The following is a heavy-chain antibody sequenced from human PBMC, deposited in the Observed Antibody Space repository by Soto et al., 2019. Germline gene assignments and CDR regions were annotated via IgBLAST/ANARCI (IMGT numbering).Heavy chain of an antibody. V-gene: IGHV4-31*01. J-gene: IGHJ4*02. CDR3: ARAGGDYFYY. D-gene: IGHD3-10*01. CDR2: IFYSGST. Sequence: QVQLQESGPGLVKPSQTLSLTCTVSGGSISSGGYYWSWIRQHPGKGLEWIGYIFYSGSTYYNPSLKHPVTISADTSKHQTSLKLRALAAADAAVYYCARAGGDYFYYWGQGTLVTVSS. CDR1: GGSISSGGYY.